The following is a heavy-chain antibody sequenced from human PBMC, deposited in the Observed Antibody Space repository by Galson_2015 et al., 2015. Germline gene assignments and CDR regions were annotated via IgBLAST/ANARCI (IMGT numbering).Heavy chain of an antibody. CDR3: ASGDKLLRCGEFFPDY. V-gene: IGHV3-48*02. D-gene: IGHD3-10*01. CDR2: ISSSGSTI. J-gene: IGHJ4*02. Sequence: SLRLSCAASGFTFSSYAMNWVRQAPGKGLEWVSYISSSGSTIYYADSVKGRFTISRDNAKNSLYLQMNSLRDEDTAVYYCASGDKLLRCGEFFPDYWRQGTLLPVSA. CDR1: GFTFSSYA.